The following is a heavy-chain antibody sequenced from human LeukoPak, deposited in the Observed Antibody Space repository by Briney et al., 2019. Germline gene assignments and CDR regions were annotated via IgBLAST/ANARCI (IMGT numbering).Heavy chain of an antibody. CDR3: ARDQQRPYYYYYGMDV. Sequence: SETLSLTCAVYGGSFSGYYWSWIRQPPGKGLERIGEINHSGSTNYNPSLKSRVTISVDTSKNQFSLKLSSVTAADTAVYYCARDQQRPYYYYYGMDVWGKGTTVTVSS. CDR2: INHSGST. CDR1: GGSFSGYY. J-gene: IGHJ6*04. V-gene: IGHV4-34*01. D-gene: IGHD6-25*01.